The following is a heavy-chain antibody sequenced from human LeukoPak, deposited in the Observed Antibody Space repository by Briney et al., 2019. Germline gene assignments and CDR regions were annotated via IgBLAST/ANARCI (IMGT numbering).Heavy chain of an antibody. V-gene: IGHV3-48*04. J-gene: IGHJ4*02. CDR2: ISSSGSTI. D-gene: IGHD2-15*01. CDR3: AAPRCSGGSCYALSGGDTIEY. Sequence: GGSLRLSCAASGFTFSSYGMNWVRQAPGKGLEWVSYISSSGSTIYYADSVKGRFTISRDNAKNSLYLQMNSLRAEDTAVYYCAAPRCSGGSCYALSGGDTIEYWGQGTLVTVSS. CDR1: GFTFSSYG.